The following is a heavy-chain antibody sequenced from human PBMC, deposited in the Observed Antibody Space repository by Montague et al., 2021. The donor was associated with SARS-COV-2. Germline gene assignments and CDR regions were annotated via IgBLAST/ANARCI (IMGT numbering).Heavy chain of an antibody. CDR2: SYLKKKRYY. CDR3: ARDPRYSLSWSFDY. D-gene: IGHD6-13*01. Sequence: CAISGDSVAELTRRSEEHTSNPRKILKWLAVSYLKKKRYYDYAVSVKSRMTISPDTSKNQFSLQLSSVTPEDRAVYYCARDPRYSLSWSFDYWGQGTLVTVSS. V-gene: IGHV6-1*01. CDR1: GDSVAELTRR. J-gene: IGHJ4*02.